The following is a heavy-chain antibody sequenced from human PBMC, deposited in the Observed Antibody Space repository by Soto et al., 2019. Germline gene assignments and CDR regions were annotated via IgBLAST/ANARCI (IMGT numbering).Heavy chain of an antibody. Sequence: PSETLSLTCPVSGGSISYYYWSWIRQPPGKGLEWIGYIYYTGSTNYNPSLRSRVTISVDTSKNQFSLELSSVTAADTAVYYCARHGAAYQLIWFDPWGQGTPVTVSS. V-gene: IGHV4-59*08. CDR3: ARHGAAYQLIWFDP. CDR2: IYYTGST. CDR1: GGSISYYY. D-gene: IGHD2-2*01. J-gene: IGHJ5*02.